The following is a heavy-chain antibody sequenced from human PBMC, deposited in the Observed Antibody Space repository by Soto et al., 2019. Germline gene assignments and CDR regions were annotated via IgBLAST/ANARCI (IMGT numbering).Heavy chain of an antibody. CDR1: GGSISRYY. J-gene: IGHJ4*02. CDR2: IYYSGST. V-gene: IGHV4-59*01. Sequence: SETLSLTCTVSGGSISRYYWSWIRQPPGKGLEWIGYIYYSGSTNYNPSLKSRVTISVDTSKNQFSLKLSSVTAADTAVYYCARTLYSYGARFAYWGQGTLVTVSS. D-gene: IGHD5-18*01. CDR3: ARTLYSYGARFAY.